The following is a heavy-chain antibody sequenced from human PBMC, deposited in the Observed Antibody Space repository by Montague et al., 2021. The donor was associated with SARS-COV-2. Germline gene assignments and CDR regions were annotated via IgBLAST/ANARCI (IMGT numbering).Heavy chain of an antibody. V-gene: IGHV4-34*01. D-gene: IGHD3-22*01. Sequence: SETLSLTCAVYGGSFSASYWSWIRQPPGKGLEWIGEINHRGTTNYIPSLSSRVTISVDTSENQFSLKLSSVTAADTAVYYCAAQPWEDSSGYYRDYWSQGALVTVSS. CDR2: INHRGTT. J-gene: IGHJ4*02. CDR3: AAQPWEDSSGYYRDY. CDR1: GGSFSASY.